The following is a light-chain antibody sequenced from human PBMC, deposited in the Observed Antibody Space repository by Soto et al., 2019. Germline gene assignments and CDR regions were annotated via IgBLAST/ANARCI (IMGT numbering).Light chain of an antibody. J-gene: IGLJ2*01. CDR1: SSDVGNYNL. V-gene: IGLV2-23*03. CDR2: EGS. CDR3: CSYAGSSTFVV. Sequence: QSVLTQPASASGSPGQSITISCTRTSSDVGNYNLVSRYQQHPAKAPKLMTYEGSKQPSGVSNRFSCSKSGNTASLTITGLHAEDEADYYCCSYAGSSTFVVFGGGTKLTVL.